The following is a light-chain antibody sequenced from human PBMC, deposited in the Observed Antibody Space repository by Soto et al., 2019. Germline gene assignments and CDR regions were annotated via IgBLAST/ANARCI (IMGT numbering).Light chain of an antibody. CDR1: QSVSSSY. V-gene: IGKV3-20*01. CDR3: QQYGSSLYT. CDR2: DAS. J-gene: IGKJ2*01. Sequence: EIVLTQSPGTLSLSPGEIATLSCRASQSVSSSYLAWYQQKPGQAPRLLIYDASSRATGIPDRFSGSGSGTDFTLTISRLEPEDFAVYYCQQYGSSLYTFGQGTKLELK.